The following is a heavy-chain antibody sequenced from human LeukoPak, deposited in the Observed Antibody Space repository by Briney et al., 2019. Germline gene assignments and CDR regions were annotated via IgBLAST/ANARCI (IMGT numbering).Heavy chain of an antibody. D-gene: IGHD1-26*01. CDR1: GYSFTNYW. J-gene: IGHJ4*02. Sequence: GESLKISCKGSGYSFTNYWIGWVRQMPGKGLKWMGIIYPGDSDTRYSPSFQGQVTISADKSISTAYLQWSSLKASDTAMYYCARRRDLYSGSYYPFDYWGQGTLVTVSS. CDR2: IYPGDSDT. CDR3: ARRRDLYSGSYYPFDY. V-gene: IGHV5-51*01.